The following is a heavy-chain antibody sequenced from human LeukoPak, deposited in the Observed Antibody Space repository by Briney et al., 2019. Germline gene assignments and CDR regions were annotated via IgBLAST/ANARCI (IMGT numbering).Heavy chain of an antibody. CDR3: APGRGTVGATTNY. CDR2: IDNSGTS. CDR1: GGSLSSRNYY. Sequence: PSETLSLTCTVSGGSLSSRNYYWGWFRQAPGKGLEWIGVIDNSGTSYYTPSLESRVAISIDTSKKQLSLKLTSVSAADTAVYYCAPGRGTVGATTNYRGQGTLVTVSS. V-gene: IGHV4-39*01. D-gene: IGHD1-26*01. J-gene: IGHJ4*02.